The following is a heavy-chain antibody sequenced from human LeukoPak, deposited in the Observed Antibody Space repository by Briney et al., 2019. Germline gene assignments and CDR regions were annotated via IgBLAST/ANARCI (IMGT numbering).Heavy chain of an antibody. Sequence: PGGSLRLSCAASGFTFSSYSMNWVRQAPGKGLEWVSYISSSSSTIYYADSVKGRFTISRDNAKNSLYLQMNSLGAEDTAVYYCARNRATDYWGQGTLVTVSS. CDR1: GFTFSSYS. V-gene: IGHV3-48*01. CDR3: ARNRATDY. D-gene: IGHD3-10*01. CDR2: ISSSSSTI. J-gene: IGHJ4*02.